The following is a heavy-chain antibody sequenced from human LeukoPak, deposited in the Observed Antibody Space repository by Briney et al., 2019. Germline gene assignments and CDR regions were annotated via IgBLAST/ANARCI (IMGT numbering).Heavy chain of an antibody. D-gene: IGHD2-15*01. CDR2: ISSSGSTI. V-gene: IGHV3-48*03. J-gene: IGHJ4*02. CDR3: AAHYCSGGSCYLN. Sequence: GGSLRLSCAASGFTFSSYEMNWVRQAPGKGLEWVSYISSSGSTIYYADSVKGRFTTSRDNAKNSLYLQMNSLRAEDTAVYYCAAHYCSGGSCYLNWGQGTLVTVSS. CDR1: GFTFSSYE.